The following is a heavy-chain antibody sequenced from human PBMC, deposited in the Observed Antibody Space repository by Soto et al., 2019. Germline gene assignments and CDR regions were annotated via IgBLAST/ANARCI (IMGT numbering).Heavy chain of an antibody. J-gene: IGHJ4*02. V-gene: IGHV3-11*01. CDR1: GFTFSGYN. CDR3: ARRGTISSAHHFDH. Sequence: QVQLVESGGGLVKPGGSLRLSCAASGFTFSGYNMSWISQAPGKGLEWVSYITSSGSNTFDAESVKGRFTISRDNTMNLLYLQMNSLSAEDTDVYYCARRGTISSAHHFDHWCQGTLVTVSS. CDR2: ITSSGSNT. D-gene: IGHD2-2*01.